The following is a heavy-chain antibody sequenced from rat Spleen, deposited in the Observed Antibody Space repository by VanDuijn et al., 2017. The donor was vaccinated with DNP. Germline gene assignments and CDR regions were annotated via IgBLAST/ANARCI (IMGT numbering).Heavy chain of an antibody. J-gene: IGHJ2*01. D-gene: IGHD1-6*01. CDR2: ISTGGGNT. CDR3: TRRDTTDWGYFDY. V-gene: IGHV5S13*01. CDR1: GFTFSNYG. Sequence: EVQLVESGGGLVQPGRSLKLSCAASGFTFSNYGMAWVRQAPTKGLEWVASISTGGGNTYYRDSVKGRFTISRDNAKSSLYLQMNSLKSEDTATYYCTRRDTTDWGYFDYWGQGVMVTVSS.